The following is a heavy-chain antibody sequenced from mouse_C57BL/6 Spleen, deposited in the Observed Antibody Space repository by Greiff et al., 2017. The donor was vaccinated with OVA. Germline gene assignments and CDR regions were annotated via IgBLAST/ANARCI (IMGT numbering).Heavy chain of an antibody. CDR1: GYTFTEYT. J-gene: IGHJ2*01. Sequence: QVQLKESGAELVKPGASVKLSCKASGYTFTEYTIHWVKQRSGQGLEWIGWFYPGSGSIKYNEKFKDKATLTADKSSSTVYMELSRLTSEDSAVYFCARHAAIYDGYPYFDYWGQGTTLTVSS. CDR3: ARHAAIYDGYPYFDY. D-gene: IGHD2-3*01. CDR2: FYPGSGSI. V-gene: IGHV1-62-2*01.